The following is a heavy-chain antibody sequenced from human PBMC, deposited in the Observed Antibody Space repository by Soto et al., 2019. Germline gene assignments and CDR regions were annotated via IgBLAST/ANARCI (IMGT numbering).Heavy chain of an antibody. CDR2: IYDTGISGYTPST. V-gene: IGHV4-59*01. Sequence: SETLSLTCTVSGGSITSSYWSWIRRPPGKGLEWIAYIYDTGISGYTPSTSYNPSLKSRVTMPVDTSKSQFSLKLTSVTAADTAVYYCARGEDAFFYYGLDVWGQGITVTVSS. CDR3: ARGEDAFFYYGLDV. CDR1: GGSITSSY. J-gene: IGHJ6*02.